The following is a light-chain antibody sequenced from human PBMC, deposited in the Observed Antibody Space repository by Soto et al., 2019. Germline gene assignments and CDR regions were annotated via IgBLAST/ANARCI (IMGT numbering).Light chain of an antibody. CDR1: QTAYKN. J-gene: IGKJ2*01. CDR2: AAS. Sequence: ELGMTQSPASLSASPGETVTLSCRATQTAYKNLAWYQQKPGQPPRLLIFAASTRAPGLPARFSGSGSGTEFTITISSLQSEDSAIYYCQEYNRWPPEFIFGPGTRLEIK. CDR3: QEYNRWPPEFI. V-gene: IGKV3-15*01.